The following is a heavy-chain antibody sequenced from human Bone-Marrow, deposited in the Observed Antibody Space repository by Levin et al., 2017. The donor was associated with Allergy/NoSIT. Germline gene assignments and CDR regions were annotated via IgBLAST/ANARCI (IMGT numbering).Heavy chain of an antibody. J-gene: IGHJ5*02. CDR1: GDRVSDSSAT. D-gene: IGHD4-23*01. CDR3: ARESDGGRRGFDP. CDR2: TYYRSKWYH. Sequence: SQTLSLPCAISGDRVSDSSATWNWIRQSPSRGLQWLGRTYYRSKWYHEYAVSVKSRIIINADTSKNQFSLQLNSVTPEDTAVYYCARESDGGRRGFDPWGQGTLVTVSS. V-gene: IGHV6-1*01.